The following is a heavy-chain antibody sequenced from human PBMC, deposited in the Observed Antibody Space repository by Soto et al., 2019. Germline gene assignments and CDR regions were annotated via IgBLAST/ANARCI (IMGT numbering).Heavy chain of an antibody. CDR2: INPNSGGT. D-gene: IGHD4-17*01. Sequence: ASVKVSCKAYGYTFTDYYMHWVRQAPGKGLEWMGWINPNSGGTNYAQKFQGRVTMTRDTSISTAYMEVSRLRSDDTAVYYCARAVSTLLYYFDCWGQGTLVTVSS. CDR1: GYTFTDYY. CDR3: ARAVSTLLYYFDC. V-gene: IGHV1-2*02. J-gene: IGHJ4*02.